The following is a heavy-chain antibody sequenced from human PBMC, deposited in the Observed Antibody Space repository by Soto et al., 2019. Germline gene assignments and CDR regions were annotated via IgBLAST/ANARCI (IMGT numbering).Heavy chain of an antibody. CDR1: VGTFGSYA. CDR2: IIPIFGTT. Sequence: SLKGYCKGSVGTFGSYAITLVRNNPGQGLEWVGRIIPIFGTTNYAQNLQGRVTISADKSTLTSYLELHSLTSDDTALYYCARDRTDSGYYTNWLDPWGQGTQVTVSS. D-gene: IGHD3-22*01. J-gene: IGHJ5*02. CDR3: ARDRTDSGYYTNWLDP. V-gene: IGHV1-69*06.